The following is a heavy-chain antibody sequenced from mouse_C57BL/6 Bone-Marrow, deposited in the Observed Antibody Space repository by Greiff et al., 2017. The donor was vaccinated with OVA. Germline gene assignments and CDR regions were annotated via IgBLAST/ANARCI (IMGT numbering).Heavy chain of an antibody. CDR1: GYTFTSYW. CDR3: ARAHYYGSSPGFAY. CDR2: IDPSDSYT. V-gene: IGHV1-69*01. J-gene: IGHJ3*01. D-gene: IGHD1-1*01. Sequence: VQLQQSGAELVMPGASVKLSCKASGYTFTSYWMHWVKQRPGQGLEWIGEIDPSDSYTNYNQKFKGKSTLTVDKSSSTAYMQLSSLTSEDSAVYYCARAHYYGSSPGFAYWGQGTLVTVSA.